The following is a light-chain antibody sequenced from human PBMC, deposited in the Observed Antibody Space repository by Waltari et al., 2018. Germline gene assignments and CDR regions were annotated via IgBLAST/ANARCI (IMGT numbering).Light chain of an antibody. Sequence: QSALTPPASVSGSPGQSITISCTGTTGDAWTYNLVSWYQQHPGKAPKLIIFEGTKRPSGVSNRFFASKSGNTASLTISGLQADDEADYHCCSYVSNTYVFGTGTKVTVL. CDR1: TGDAWTYNL. J-gene: IGLJ1*01. CDR3: CSYVSNTYV. CDR2: EGT. V-gene: IGLV2-23*01.